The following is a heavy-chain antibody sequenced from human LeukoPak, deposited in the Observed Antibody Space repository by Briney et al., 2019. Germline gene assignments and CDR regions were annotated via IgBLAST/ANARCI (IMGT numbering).Heavy chain of an antibody. V-gene: IGHV1-69*10. D-gene: IGHD3-9*01. CDR3: ASVLRYFDWLLSPYYYGMDV. J-gene: IGHJ6*02. CDR1: GGTFSSYA. Sequence: ASVKVSCKPSGGTFSSYAISWVRQAPGQGLEWMGWINPILGIANYAQKFQGSVTITADKSTSTAYMELSSLRSEDTAVYYCASVLRYFDWLLSPYYYGMDVWGQGTTVTVSS. CDR2: INPILGIA.